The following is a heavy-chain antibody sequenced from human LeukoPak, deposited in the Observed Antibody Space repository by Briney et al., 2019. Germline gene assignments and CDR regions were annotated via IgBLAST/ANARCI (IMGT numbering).Heavy chain of an antibody. J-gene: IGHJ4*02. Sequence: GGSLRLSCAASGFTVSSNYMSWVRQAPGKGLEWVSVIYSGGSTYYADSVKGRFTISRDNSKNTLYLQMNSLRAEDTAVYCCARAARLLWFGELSTPYYFDYWGQGTLVTVSS. CDR2: IYSGGST. CDR1: GFTVSSNY. V-gene: IGHV3-66*01. CDR3: ARAARLLWFGELSTPYYFDY. D-gene: IGHD3-10*01.